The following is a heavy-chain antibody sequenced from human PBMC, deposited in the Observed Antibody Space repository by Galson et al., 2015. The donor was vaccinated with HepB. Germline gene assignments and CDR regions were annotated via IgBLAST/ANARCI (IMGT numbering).Heavy chain of an antibody. CDR1: GGSISSSNW. D-gene: IGHD2-8*01. CDR2: IYHSGST. CDR3: ASQGDIVLMVPRAFDI. V-gene: IGHV4-4*02. Sequence: TLSLTCAVSGGSISSSNWWSWVRQPPGKGLEWIGEIYHSGSTNYNPSLKSRVTISVDKSKNQFSLKLSSVTAADTAVYYCASQGDIVLMVPRAFDIWGQGTMVTVSS. J-gene: IGHJ3*02.